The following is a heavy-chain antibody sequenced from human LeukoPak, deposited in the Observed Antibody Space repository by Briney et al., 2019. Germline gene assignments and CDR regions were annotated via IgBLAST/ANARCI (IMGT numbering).Heavy chain of an antibody. J-gene: IGHJ4*02. V-gene: IGHV3-53*01. CDR2: IYSGGST. CDR1: GFTVSSNY. D-gene: IGHD5-18*01. Sequence: GGSLRLSCAASGFTVSSNYMSWVRQAPGKGLEWVSIIYSGGSTFYADSEKGRFTISRDNSKNTLSLQMNSLRAEDTAVYYCAKGIEVWLTNFDHWGQGTLVTASS. CDR3: AKGIEVWLTNFDH.